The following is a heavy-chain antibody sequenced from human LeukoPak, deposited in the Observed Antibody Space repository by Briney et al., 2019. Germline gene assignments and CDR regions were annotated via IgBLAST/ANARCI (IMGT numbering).Heavy chain of an antibody. D-gene: IGHD3-3*01. V-gene: IGHV3-53*01. CDR2: IYSGGST. CDR3: ASRNDYYFDY. J-gene: IGHJ4*02. Sequence: GGSLRLSCAASGFTVSSNYMSWVRQAPGKGLEWVSIIYSGGSTFYADSVKGRFTISRDNSKNTLYLQMNSLRAEDTAVYYCASRNDYYFDYWGQGTLVTVSS. CDR1: GFTVSSNY.